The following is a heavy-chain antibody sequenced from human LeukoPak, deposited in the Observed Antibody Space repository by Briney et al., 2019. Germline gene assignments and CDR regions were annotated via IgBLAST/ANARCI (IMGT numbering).Heavy chain of an antibody. D-gene: IGHD3-10*01. CDR2: ISYDGSNK. V-gene: IGHV3-30*04. CDR3: ARDQTMVRARNYYYGMDV. Sequence: GGSLRLSCAASGFTFSSYEMNWVRQAPGKGLEWVAVISYDGSNKYYADSVKGRFTISRDNSKNTLYLQMNSLRAEDTAVYYCARDQTMVRARNYYYGMDVWGQGTTVTVSS. CDR1: GFTFSSYE. J-gene: IGHJ6*02.